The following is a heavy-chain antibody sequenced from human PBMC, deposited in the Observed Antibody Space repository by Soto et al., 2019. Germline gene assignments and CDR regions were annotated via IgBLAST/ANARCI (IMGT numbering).Heavy chain of an antibody. J-gene: IGHJ6*02. Sequence: QITLKESGPTLVKPTQTLTLTCTFSGFSLSTSGVGVAWIRQPPGKALEWLALIYWDDDKRYRPSLESRLTITKETSNTQVVLTMTNMASVDTAKYYCAYLPCSCGSCYWFSFSGMDVWGQGTTVTVSS. D-gene: IGHD2-15*01. V-gene: IGHV2-5*02. CDR2: IYWDDDK. CDR1: GFSLSTSGVG. CDR3: AYLPCSCGSCYWFSFSGMDV.